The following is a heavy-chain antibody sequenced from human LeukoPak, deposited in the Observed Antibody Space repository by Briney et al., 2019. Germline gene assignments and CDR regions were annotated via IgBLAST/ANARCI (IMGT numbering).Heavy chain of an antibody. J-gene: IGHJ4*02. CDR3: ARGGSAFDSSAYYYV. CDR2: ISSSSTI. CDR1: GFTFSSYS. D-gene: IGHD3-22*01. V-gene: IGHV3-48*04. Sequence: GGSLRLSCAASGFTFSSYSMNWVRQAPGKGLEWVSYISSSSTIYYADSVKGRFTISRDNAKNSLYLQMNSLRGEDTAVYYCARGGSAFDSSAYYYVWGQGTLVTVSS.